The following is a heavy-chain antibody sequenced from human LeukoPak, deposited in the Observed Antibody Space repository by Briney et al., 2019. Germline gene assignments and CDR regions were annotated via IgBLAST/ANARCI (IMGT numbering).Heavy chain of an antibody. J-gene: IGHJ4*02. V-gene: IGHV3-23*01. D-gene: IGHD2-2*01. CDR1: GFTFSTYA. CDR2: ISGSGGST. CDR3: ARDSFLSCSSTSYYDFDY. Sequence: PGGSLRPSCPASGFTFSTYAMSWVRQAPGKGLEWVSAISGSGGSTYYADSVKGRFTTSRDNSKNTLYLQMNSLRAEDTAVYYCARDSFLSCSSTSYYDFDYWGQGMPVTVSS.